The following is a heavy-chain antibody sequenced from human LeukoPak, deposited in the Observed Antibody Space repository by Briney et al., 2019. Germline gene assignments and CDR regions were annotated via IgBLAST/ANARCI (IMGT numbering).Heavy chain of an antibody. J-gene: IGHJ4*02. Sequence: PGGSLRLSCAASGFTFSSYELNWVRQAPRKGLGWVSYISSSGSTIYYADSVKGRFTISRDNAKNSLYVQMNSLRAEDTAVYYCARVRYSSCDYWGQGTLVTVSS. D-gene: IGHD6-19*01. CDR2: ISSSGSTI. CDR1: GFTFSSYE. V-gene: IGHV3-48*03. CDR3: ARVRYSSCDY.